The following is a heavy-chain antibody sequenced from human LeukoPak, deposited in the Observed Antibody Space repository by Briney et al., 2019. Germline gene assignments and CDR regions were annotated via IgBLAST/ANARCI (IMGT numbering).Heavy chain of an antibody. CDR3: ARASYSSYVSRNWFDP. V-gene: IGHV3-21*01. Sequence: GGSLRLSCAASGFTFSSYSMNWVRQAPGKGLEWVSSISSSSSYIYYADSVKGRFTISRDNAKNSLYLQMNSLRAEDTAVYYCARASYSSYVSRNWFDPWGQGTLVTVSS. CDR1: GFTFSSYS. D-gene: IGHD4-11*01. J-gene: IGHJ5*02. CDR2: ISSSSSYI.